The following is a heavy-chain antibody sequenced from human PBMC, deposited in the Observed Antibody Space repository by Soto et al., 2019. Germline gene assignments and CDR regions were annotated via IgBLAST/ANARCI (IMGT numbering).Heavy chain of an antibody. V-gene: IGHV3-30*09. CDR1: GFTFNTYS. D-gene: IGHD3-22*01. CDR2: ISFDGGEK. J-gene: IGHJ4*02. CDR3: ARSFYPDGSGYFAPGY. Sequence: GGSLRLSCAAYGFTFNTYSMHWVRQAPGQGLEWVAVISFDGGEKYYADFVKGRFAISRDNSIATLYLQLHSLRVDDTAVYYCARSFYPDGSGYFAPGYWGQGTLVTVSS.